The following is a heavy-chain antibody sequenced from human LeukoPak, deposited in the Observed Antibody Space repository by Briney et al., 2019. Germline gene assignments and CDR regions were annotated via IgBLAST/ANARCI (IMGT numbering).Heavy chain of an antibody. CDR3: ARLATLSTVAARGRTWFDA. CDR2: MFHSGDT. V-gene: IGHV4-38-2*02. Sequence: SETLSLTCSVSDYSISSGYYWGWIRQPPGKGLEWIGTMFHSGDTYYNPSLRSRVTISVDTSKNQFSLKLSSVTAADTAVYYCARLATLSTVAARGRTWFDAWGQGTLVTVSS. CDR1: DYSISSGYY. D-gene: IGHD6-6*01. J-gene: IGHJ5*02.